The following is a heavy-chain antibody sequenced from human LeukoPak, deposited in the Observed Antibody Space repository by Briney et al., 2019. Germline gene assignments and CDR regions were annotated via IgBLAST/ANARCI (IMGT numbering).Heavy chain of an antibody. Sequence: SETLSLTCAVYGGSFSGYYWSWIRQPPGKGLEWIGEINHSGSTNYNPSLKSRVTISVDTSKNQFSLKLSSVTAADTAVYYCARGPLSGYSYAKRSGWVDYWGQGTLVTVSS. D-gene: IGHD5-18*01. V-gene: IGHV4-34*01. CDR2: INHSGST. CDR3: ARGPLSGYSYAKRSGWVDY. CDR1: GGSFSGYY. J-gene: IGHJ4*02.